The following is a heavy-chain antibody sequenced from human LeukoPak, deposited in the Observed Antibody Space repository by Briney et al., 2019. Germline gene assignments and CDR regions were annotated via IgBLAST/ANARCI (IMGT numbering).Heavy chain of an antibody. V-gene: IGHV4-59*01. CDR3: ARASITMVRGVIMEPYYFDY. D-gene: IGHD3-10*01. J-gene: IGHJ4*02. CDR1: GGSISSYY. CDR2: IYYSGRT. Sequence: SETLSLTCTVSGGSISSYYWSWIRQPPGKGLEWMGYIYYSGRTNYNPSLTSRVPISLDTSKTQFSLKLSSVTAADTAVYYCARASITMVRGVIMEPYYFDYWGQGTLVTVSS.